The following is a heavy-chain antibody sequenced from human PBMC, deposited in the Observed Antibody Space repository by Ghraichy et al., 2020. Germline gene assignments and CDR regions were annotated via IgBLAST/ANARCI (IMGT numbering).Heavy chain of an antibody. CDR1: GFTFSSHG. CDR2: IWYDGSNK. J-gene: IGHJ6*03. CDR3: ARDPPTDYGDSYYYYYMDV. V-gene: IGHV3-33*01. D-gene: IGHD4-17*01. Sequence: GESLNISCAASGFTFSSHGMHWVRQAPGKGLKWVAVIWYDGSNKYYADSVKGRFTISRDNSKNTLYLQMNSLRAEDTAVYYCARDPPTDYGDSYYYYYMDVWGKGTTVTVSS.